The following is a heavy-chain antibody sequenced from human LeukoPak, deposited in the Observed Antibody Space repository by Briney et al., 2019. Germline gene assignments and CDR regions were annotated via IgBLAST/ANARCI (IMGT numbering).Heavy chain of an antibody. CDR1: GGSISSSSYY. CDR2: IYYSGST. J-gene: IGHJ3*02. CDR3: AGPLYYYDSSGSLFDI. Sequence: SETLSLTCTVSGGSISSSSYYWGWIRQPPGKGLEWIGSIYYSGSTYYNPSLKSRVTISVDTSKNQFSLKLSSVTAADTAVYYCAGPLYYYDSSGSLFDIWGQGTMVTVSS. V-gene: IGHV4-39*01. D-gene: IGHD3-22*01.